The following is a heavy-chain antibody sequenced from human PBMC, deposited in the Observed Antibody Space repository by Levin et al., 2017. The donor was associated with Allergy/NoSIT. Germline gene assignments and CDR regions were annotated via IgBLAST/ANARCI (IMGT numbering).Heavy chain of an antibody. CDR1: GGSISSDGYF. V-gene: IGHV4-31*03. CDR3: ARSPKVVANSNFDY. Sequence: SETLSLTCTVSGGSISSDGYFWSWIRQFPGKGLEWLGSIYDSGNTYYNPSLESRITISLDTSKNHFSLSLTSVTAADTAVYFCARSPKVVANSNFDYWGQGALVTVSS. J-gene: IGHJ4*02. CDR2: IYDSGNT. D-gene: IGHD3-22*01.